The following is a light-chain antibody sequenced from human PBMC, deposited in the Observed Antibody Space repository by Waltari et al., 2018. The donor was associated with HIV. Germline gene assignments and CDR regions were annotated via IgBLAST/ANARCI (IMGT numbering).Light chain of an antibody. V-gene: IGLV2-14*03. CDR1: SNDVGGYNY. CDR2: DVT. Sequence: QSALTQPASVSGSPGQSITISCTGTSNDVGGYNYVSWYQQHPGKAPKLMIYDVTTRPAGVSVVFASSRSGNTASLTISGVQAEDEADYYCSSYTKTRYVVFGGGTKLTVL. CDR3: SSYTKTRYVV. J-gene: IGLJ2*01.